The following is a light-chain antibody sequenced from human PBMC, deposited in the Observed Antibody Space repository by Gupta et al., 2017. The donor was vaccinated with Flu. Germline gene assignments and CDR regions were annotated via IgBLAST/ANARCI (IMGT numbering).Light chain of an antibody. V-gene: IGLV6-57*01. J-gene: IGLJ2*01. CDR1: SGSIASNY. CDR3: QSYDSSTVV. Sequence: NFMLPQPHSVSASPGKTVTISCTRSSGSIASNYVQWYQQRPGSSPTTVIYEDNQRPSGVPDRFSGSSDSSSNSASLTISGLKTEDEADYYCQSYDSSTVVFGGGTKLTVL. CDR2: EDN.